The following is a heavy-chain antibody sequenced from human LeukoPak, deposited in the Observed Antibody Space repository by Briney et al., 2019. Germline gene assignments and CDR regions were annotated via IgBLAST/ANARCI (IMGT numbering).Heavy chain of an antibody. CDR3: ARDNWQGKLWFGELLSEYYYYGMDV. CDR1: GYTFTGYY. D-gene: IGHD3-10*01. J-gene: IGHJ6*02. Sequence: ASVKVSCKASGYTFTGYYMHWVRQAPGQGLEWMGWINPNSGGTNYAQKFQGRVTMTRDTSISTAYMELSRLRSDDTAVYYCARDNWQGKLWFGELLSEYYYYGMDVWGQGTTVTVSS. V-gene: IGHV1-2*02. CDR2: INPNSGGT.